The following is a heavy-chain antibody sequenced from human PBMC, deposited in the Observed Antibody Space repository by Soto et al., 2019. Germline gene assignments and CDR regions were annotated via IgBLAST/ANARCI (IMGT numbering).Heavy chain of an antibody. CDR1: GFSLSTSGVG. J-gene: IGHJ4*02. CDR2: IYWDDDK. V-gene: IGHV2-5*02. CDR3: AHIPYGVRGPFFDY. D-gene: IGHD3-10*01. Sequence: QITLKESGPTLVKPTQTLTLTCTFSGFSLSTSGVGVGWIRQPPGKALEWLALIYWDDDKRYSPSLKSRLTITKDTYKNQVVLTMTNMDPVDTATYYCAHIPYGVRGPFFDYWGQGTLVTVSS.